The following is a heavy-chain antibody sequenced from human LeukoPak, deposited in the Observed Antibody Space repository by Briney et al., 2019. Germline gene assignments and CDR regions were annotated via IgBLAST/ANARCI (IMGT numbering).Heavy chain of an antibody. CDR1: GFIFSNYG. Sequence: GGSLRLSCAASGFIFSNYGMNWVRQAPGKGLEWVAIISFDGRNGYYAESAKGRFTISRDNSKNSLYLQMNSLRAEDTAVYYCARGRGGHFDWSYYFDYWGQGTLVTVSS. CDR3: ARGRGGHFDWSYYFDY. V-gene: IGHV3-30*03. D-gene: IGHD3-9*01. J-gene: IGHJ4*02. CDR2: ISFDGRNG.